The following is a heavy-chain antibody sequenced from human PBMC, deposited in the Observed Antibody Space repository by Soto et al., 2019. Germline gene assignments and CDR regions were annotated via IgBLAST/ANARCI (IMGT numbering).Heavy chain of an antibody. CDR2: TTGSGANK. V-gene: IGHV3-23*01. Sequence: EVNLLESGGGVVQPGESLRISCVGSGFTFKNYAMTWVRQAPGRGLEWVSGTTGSGANKHYADSVRGRFTISRDNAKKTLYLEMKSLRVEDTAVYYCAKAGDFGEDGPAEDFEHWGQGTLVTVSS. CDR1: GFTFKNYA. D-gene: IGHD4-17*01. CDR3: AKAGDFGEDGPAEDFEH. J-gene: IGHJ1*01.